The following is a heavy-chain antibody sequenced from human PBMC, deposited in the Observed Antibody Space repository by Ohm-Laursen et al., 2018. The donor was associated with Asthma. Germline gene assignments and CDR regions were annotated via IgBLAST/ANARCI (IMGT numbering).Heavy chain of an antibody. V-gene: IGHV3-30*18. Sequence: SSLRLSCSASGFTFSSYGMHWVRQAPGKGLEWVAVISYDGSNKYYADSVKGRFTISRDNSKNTLYLQMNSLRAEDTAMYYCAKDLWSRGDYYGMDVWGQGTTVTVSS. CDR1: GFTFSSYG. CDR2: ISYDGSNK. J-gene: IGHJ6*02. D-gene: IGHD3-10*01. CDR3: AKDLWSRGDYYGMDV.